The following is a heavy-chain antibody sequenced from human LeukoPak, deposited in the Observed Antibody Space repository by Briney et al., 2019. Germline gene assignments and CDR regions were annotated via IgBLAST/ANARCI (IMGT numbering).Heavy chain of an antibody. V-gene: IGHV4-31*03. CDR3: ARGSRKKRESEYFQH. Sequence: SQTLSLTCTVSGGSISSGGYYWSWIRQHPGKGLEWIGYIYYSGSTYYNPSLKSRVTISVDTSKNQFSLKLSSVTAADTAVYYCARGSRKKRESEYFQHWGQGTLVTVSS. CDR2: IYYSGST. CDR1: GGSISSGGYY. J-gene: IGHJ1*01. D-gene: IGHD2-2*01.